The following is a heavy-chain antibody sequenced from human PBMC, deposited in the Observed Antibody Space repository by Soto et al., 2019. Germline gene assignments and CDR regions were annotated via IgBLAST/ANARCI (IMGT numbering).Heavy chain of an antibody. CDR2: IYYSGST. Sequence: PSETLSLTCTVSGGSISSYYWSWIRQPPGKGLEWIGYIYYSGSTNYNPSLKSRVTISVDTSKNQFSLKLSSVTAADTAVYYCARASIVGATTSWYYYYGMDVWGQGTTVTVSS. D-gene: IGHD1-26*01. CDR1: GGSISSYY. CDR3: ARASIVGATTSWYYYYGMDV. J-gene: IGHJ6*02. V-gene: IGHV4-59*01.